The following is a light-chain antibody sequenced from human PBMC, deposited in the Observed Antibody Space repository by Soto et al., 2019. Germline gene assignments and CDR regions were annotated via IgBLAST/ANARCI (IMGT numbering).Light chain of an antibody. CDR2: SNN. V-gene: IGLV1-44*01. CDR1: NSNIGTYT. CDR3: AAWDDTLNGPK. Sequence: QSVLTQPPSASWTPGQRVTVSCSGGNSNIGTYTVNWYQQLAGRAPKLLIYSNNQRPSGVPDRFSGSKSDTSASLAISGLQSEDGADYYCAAWDDTLNGPKFGGGTKLTVL. J-gene: IGLJ2*01.